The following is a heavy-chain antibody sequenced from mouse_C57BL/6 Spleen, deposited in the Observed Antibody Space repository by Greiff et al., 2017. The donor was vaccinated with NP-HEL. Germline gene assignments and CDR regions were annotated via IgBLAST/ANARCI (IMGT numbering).Heavy chain of an antibody. Sequence: QVQLQQSGAELVRPGPSVKVSCKASGYAFTNYLIEWVKQRPGQGLEWIGVINPGSGGTNYNEKFKGKATLTADKSSSTAYMQLSSLTSEDSAVYFCARSANGYWYFDVWGTGTTVTVSS. CDR1: GYAFTNYL. CDR3: ARSANGYWYFDV. D-gene: IGHD1-2*01. J-gene: IGHJ1*03. CDR2: INPGSGGT. V-gene: IGHV1-54*01.